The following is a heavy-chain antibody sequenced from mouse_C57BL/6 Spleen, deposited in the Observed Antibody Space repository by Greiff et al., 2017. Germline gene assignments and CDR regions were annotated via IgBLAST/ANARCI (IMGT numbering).Heavy chain of an antibody. CDR3: ASGSTTGY. D-gene: IGHD1-1*01. CDR1: GYTFTSYW. J-gene: IGHJ2*01. CDR2: IDPSDSYT. Sequence: VQLQQPGAELVKPGASVKLSCKASGYTFTSYWMQWVKQRPGQGLEWIGEIDPSDSYTNYNQKFKGKATLTVDTSSSTAYMQLSSLTSEDSAVYYCASGSTTGYWGQGTTLTVSS. V-gene: IGHV1-50*01.